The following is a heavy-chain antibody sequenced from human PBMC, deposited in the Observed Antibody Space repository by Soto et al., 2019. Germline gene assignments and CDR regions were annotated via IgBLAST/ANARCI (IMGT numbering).Heavy chain of an antibody. Sequence: PVGSLRLSCAASGFTFSSYGIHWVRQAPGKGLEWVANIKQDGSEKYYVDSVKGRFTISRDNAKNTLYLQMNSLRAEDTAVYYCARRASAPAAGIYTDVWGQGTTVTVSS. J-gene: IGHJ6*02. V-gene: IGHV3-7*05. CDR3: ARRASAPAAGIYTDV. CDR2: IKQDGSEK. D-gene: IGHD6-13*01. CDR1: GFTFSSYG.